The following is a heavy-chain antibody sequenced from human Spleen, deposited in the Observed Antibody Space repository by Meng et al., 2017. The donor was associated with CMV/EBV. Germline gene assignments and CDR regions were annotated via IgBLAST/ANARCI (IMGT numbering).Heavy chain of an antibody. Sequence: GESLKISCTASGFSFSTYTMNWVRQAPGKGLEWVSAISGSGGSTYYADSVKGRFTISRDNSKNTLYLQMNSLRAEDTAVYYCAKLGEGGNSGSGYYYYGMDVWGQGTTVTVSS. CDR2: ISGSGGST. V-gene: IGHV3-23*01. J-gene: IGHJ6*02. CDR1: GFSFSTYT. D-gene: IGHD4-23*01. CDR3: AKLGEGGNSGSGYYYYGMDV.